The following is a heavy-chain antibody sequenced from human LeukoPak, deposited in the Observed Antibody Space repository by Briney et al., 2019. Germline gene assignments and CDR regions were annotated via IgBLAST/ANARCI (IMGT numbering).Heavy chain of an antibody. CDR1: GFTFTSNG. CDR2: MRSDGSNR. CDR3: AKEGFDP. Sequence: GGSLTLSCAASGFTFTSNGMHWVRQAQGKGLEWVAFMRSDGSNRYYADSVQGRFTISRDNSKNTLYLQMNSLRVEDTAVYYCAKEGFDPWGQGTLVTVSS. V-gene: IGHV3-30*02. J-gene: IGHJ5*02.